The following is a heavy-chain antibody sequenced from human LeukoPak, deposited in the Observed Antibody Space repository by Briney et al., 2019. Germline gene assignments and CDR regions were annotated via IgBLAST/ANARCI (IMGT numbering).Heavy chain of an antibody. Sequence: HPGGSLRLSCAASGFTFSMFNMNWVRQAPGKGLEWVAYISTSSSTLYYADSVKGRFTISRDNARNSLYLQMNGLRAEDTAVYYCARVEGYCRGGNCYSVDYWGQGTLVTVSS. J-gene: IGHJ4*02. CDR2: ISTSSSTL. CDR1: GFTFSMFN. CDR3: ARVEGYCRGGNCYSVDY. V-gene: IGHV3-48*01. D-gene: IGHD2-15*01.